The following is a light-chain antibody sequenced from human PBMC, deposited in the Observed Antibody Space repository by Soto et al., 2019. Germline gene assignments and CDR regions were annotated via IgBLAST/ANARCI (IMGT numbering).Light chain of an antibody. CDR3: QQLNSYLS. CDR1: QGISSY. CDR2: AAS. J-gene: IGKJ5*01. Sequence: IQLTQSPSSLSASLGYRVTITCRSSQGISSYLAWYQQKPGKAPKLLIYAASTLQSGVPSRFSGSGSGTDFTLTISSLQPEDFATYYCQQLNSYLSFGQGTRLEIK. V-gene: IGKV1-9*01.